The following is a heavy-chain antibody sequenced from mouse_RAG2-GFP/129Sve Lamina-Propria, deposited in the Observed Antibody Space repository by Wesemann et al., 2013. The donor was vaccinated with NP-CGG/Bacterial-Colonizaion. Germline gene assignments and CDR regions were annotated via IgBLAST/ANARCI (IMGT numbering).Heavy chain of an antibody. CDR3: ASLSNYGYFDV. D-gene: IGHD2-5*01. CDR1: GIDFSRYW. CDR2: INPDSSTI. Sequence: EVKLLQSGGGLVQPGGSLKLSCAASGIDFSRYWMSWVRRAPGKGLEWIGEINPDSSTINYAPSLKDKFIISRDNAKNMLYLQMSKVRSEDTALYYCASLSNYGYFDVWGTGTTVTVSS. V-gene: IGHV4-1*01. J-gene: IGHJ1*03.